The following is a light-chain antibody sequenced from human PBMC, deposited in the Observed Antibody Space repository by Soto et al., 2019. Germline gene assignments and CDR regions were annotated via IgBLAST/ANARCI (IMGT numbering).Light chain of an antibody. CDR1: QTINSW. Sequence: DIQMTQSPSTLSASVGDRVTITCRASQTINSWLAWYQQKPGKAPKLLIYGVSSLESGVPSRFSGSGSGTDFTLTISSLQPDDFATYYCQQCNDYPWTFGQGTKVDIK. CDR2: GVS. CDR3: QQCNDYPWT. V-gene: IGKV1-5*01. J-gene: IGKJ1*01.